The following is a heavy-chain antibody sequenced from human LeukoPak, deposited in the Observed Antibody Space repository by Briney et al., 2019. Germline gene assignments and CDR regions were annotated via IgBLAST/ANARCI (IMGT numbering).Heavy chain of an antibody. J-gene: IGHJ3*02. D-gene: IGHD3-22*01. V-gene: IGHV4-59*12. Sequence: PSETLSLTCTVSGGSISSYYWSWIRQPPGKGLEWIGYIYYSGRTNYNSSLKSRVTISVDTSKNQFSLKLSSVTAADTAVYYCARSGPLLLGLILEAFDIWGQGTMVTVSS. CDR3: ARSGPLLLGLILEAFDI. CDR1: GGSISSYY. CDR2: IYYSGRT.